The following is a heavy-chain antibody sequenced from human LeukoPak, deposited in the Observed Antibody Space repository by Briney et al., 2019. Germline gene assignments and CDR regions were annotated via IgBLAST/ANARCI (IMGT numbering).Heavy chain of an antibody. J-gene: IGHJ4*02. V-gene: IGHV6-1*01. Sequence: SQTLSLTCAISGDSVSRNSASWNWIRQSPSRGLEWLARTYYRAKWYNDYAGSVKSRITINPDTSKDQFSLQLNSVTPEDTAVYYCARTDCSGGSCYLDYWRQGTLVTVSS. D-gene: IGHD2-15*01. CDR1: GDSVSRNSAS. CDR3: ARTDCSGGSCYLDY. CDR2: TYYRAKWYN.